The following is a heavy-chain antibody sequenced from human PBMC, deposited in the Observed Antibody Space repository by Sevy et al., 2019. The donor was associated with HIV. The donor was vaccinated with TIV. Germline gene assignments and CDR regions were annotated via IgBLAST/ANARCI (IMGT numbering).Heavy chain of an antibody. CDR3: AKVGSSGYYSQYYFDY. J-gene: IGHJ4*02. V-gene: IGHV3-30*02. Sequence: GWSLRLSCAASGFTFSSYGMHWVRQAPGKGLEWVAFIRYDGSNKYYADSVKGRFTISRDNSKNTLYLQMNSLRAEDTAVYYCAKVGSSGYYSQYYFDYWGQGTLVTVSS. D-gene: IGHD3-22*01. CDR2: IRYDGSNK. CDR1: GFTFSSYG.